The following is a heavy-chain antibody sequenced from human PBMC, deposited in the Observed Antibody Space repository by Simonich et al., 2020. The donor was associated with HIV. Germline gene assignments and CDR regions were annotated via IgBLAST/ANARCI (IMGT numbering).Heavy chain of an antibody. J-gene: IGHJ3*02. CDR2: VNPNRGGT. Sequence: QVQLVQSGAEVKKPGASVKVSCKASGYTFTDYNIHWVRQAPGQGLEWMGRVNPNRGGTDYPQKFQGRVTMTRDKSINTAYMELSRLRSDDTAFYYCATHGPGSYSSALDIWGQGTMVTVSS. CDR1: GYTFTDYN. CDR3: ATHGPGSYSSALDI. V-gene: IGHV1-2*06. D-gene: IGHD1-26*01.